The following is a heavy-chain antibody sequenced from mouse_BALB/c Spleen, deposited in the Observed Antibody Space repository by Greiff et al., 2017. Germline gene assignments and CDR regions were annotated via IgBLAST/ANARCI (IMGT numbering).Heavy chain of an antibody. Sequence: VKVEESGPGLVAPSQSLSITCTVSGFSLTSYGVHWVRQPPGKGLEWLGVIWAGGSTNYNSALMSRLSISKDNSKSQVFLKMNSLQTDDTAMYYCARDRVWTTDAMDYWGQGTSVTVSS. CDR1: GFSLTSYG. CDR2: IWAGGST. CDR3: ARDRVWTTDAMDY. V-gene: IGHV2-9*02. J-gene: IGHJ4*01. D-gene: IGHD1-1*01.